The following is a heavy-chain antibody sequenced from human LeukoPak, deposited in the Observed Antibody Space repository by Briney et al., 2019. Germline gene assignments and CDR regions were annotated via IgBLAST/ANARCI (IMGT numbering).Heavy chain of an antibody. CDR2: IYHSGST. CDR3: ASSPEGGSEPFDY. V-gene: IGHV4-4*02. J-gene: IGHJ4*02. D-gene: IGHD1-14*01. Sequence: SGTLSLTCAVSGGSISSSNWWSWVRQPPGQGLEWIGEIYHSGSTNYNPSLKSRVTISVDKSKNQFSLKLSSVIAADTAVYYCASSPEGGSEPFDYWGQGTLVTVSS. CDR1: GGSISSSNW.